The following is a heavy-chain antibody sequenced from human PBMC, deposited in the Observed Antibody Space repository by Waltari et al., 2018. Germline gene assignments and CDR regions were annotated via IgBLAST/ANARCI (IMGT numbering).Heavy chain of an antibody. D-gene: IGHD3-10*01. J-gene: IGHJ6*02. CDR1: AFTLRHSV. CDR2: ISNDGGNI. V-gene: IGHV3-30-3*01. CDR3: ARDSRGAFDGGMDV. Sequence: QVQMVESGGGVVQPGRSLRISCAATAFTLRHSVMHWVRQAPGKGLEWVAVISNDGGNIYYAESVKGRFTLSRDNSKNILYLQRSSLRGDDTARYYCARDSRGAFDGGMDVWGQGIKVTVSS.